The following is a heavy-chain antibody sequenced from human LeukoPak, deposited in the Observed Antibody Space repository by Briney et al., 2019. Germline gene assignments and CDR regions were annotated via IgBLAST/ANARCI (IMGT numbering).Heavy chain of an antibody. Sequence: GGSLRLSCAASGYTFSNSAMTWVRQAPGKGLEWVSAIVGGGTTTFYADSVKGRFTLSRDNSKNTLYLQMSSLRAEDTAMYYCARSRRGAVGPLDVWGHGTTVSVSS. V-gene: IGHV3-23*01. CDR2: IVGGGTTT. J-gene: IGHJ6*02. CDR1: GYTFSNSA. D-gene: IGHD4/OR15-4a*01. CDR3: ARSRRGAVGPLDV.